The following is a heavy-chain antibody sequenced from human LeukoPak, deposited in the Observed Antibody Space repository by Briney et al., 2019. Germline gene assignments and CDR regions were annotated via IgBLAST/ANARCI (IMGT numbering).Heavy chain of an antibody. CDR1: GYTFTSYG. V-gene: IGHV1-18*01. CDR3: ARDSNDIVGASDYYYGMDV. D-gene: IGHD1-26*01. CDR2: ISAYNGNT. Sequence: ASVKVSCKASGYTFTSYGISWVRQAPGQGLEWMGWISAYNGNTNYAQKLQGRVTMTTDTSTSTAYMELRSLRSDDTAVYYCARDSNDIVGASDYYYGMDVWGQGTTVTVSS. J-gene: IGHJ6*02.